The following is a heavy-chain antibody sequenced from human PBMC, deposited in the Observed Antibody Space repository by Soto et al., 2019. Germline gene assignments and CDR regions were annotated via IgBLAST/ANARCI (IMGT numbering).Heavy chain of an antibody. CDR3: ARDLTISSTDGPLDP. Sequence: PSETLSFTCTVSGGSVSSGSYYWSWIRQPPGKGLEWIGYINYSGFTNDNPSLKSRVTISVDTSKNQFSLKLASVTAADTAVYYCARDLTISSTDGPLDPWGHGTLVTVSS. CDR1: GGSVSSGSYY. D-gene: IGHD1-1*01. CDR2: INYSGFT. J-gene: IGHJ5*02. V-gene: IGHV4-61*01.